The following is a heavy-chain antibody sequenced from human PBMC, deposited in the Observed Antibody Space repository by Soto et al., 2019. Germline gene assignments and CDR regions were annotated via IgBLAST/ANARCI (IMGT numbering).Heavy chain of an antibody. D-gene: IGHD3-16*01. J-gene: IGHJ4*02. CDR2: ISAYNDYT. Sequence: GASVKLSCKASGYTFTDHGISWVRQAPEQGFEWMGWISAYNDYTAYAQKFQGRVTMTTDKYTNTAYMELRSLTSDDTAVYYCAKDRPRLTQNFLDVYWGQGTLVTVSS. CDR1: GYTFTDHG. V-gene: IGHV1-18*01. CDR3: AKDRPRLTQNFLDVY.